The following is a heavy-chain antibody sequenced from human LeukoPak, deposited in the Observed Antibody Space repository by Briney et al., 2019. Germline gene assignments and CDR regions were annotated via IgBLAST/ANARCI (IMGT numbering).Heavy chain of an antibody. CDR2: IWYDGSNK. V-gene: IGHV3-33*01. Sequence: GGSLRLSCAASGFTFSSYGMHWVRQAPGKGLEWVAVIWYDGSNKYYADSVKGRFTISRDNSKNTQYLQMNSLRAEDTAVYYCARGPEWELLLDYWGQGTLVSVSS. J-gene: IGHJ4*02. CDR1: GFTFSSYG. CDR3: ARGPEWELLLDY. D-gene: IGHD1-26*01.